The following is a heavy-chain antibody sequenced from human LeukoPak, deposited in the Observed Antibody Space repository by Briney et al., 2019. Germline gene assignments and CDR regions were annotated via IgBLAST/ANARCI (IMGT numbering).Heavy chain of an antibody. D-gene: IGHD2-21*01. CDR2: INPSGGST. CDR1: GYTFTSYY. CDR3: ARADCGGDCYPSTYFDY. V-gene: IGHV1-46*01. Sequence: ASVKVSCKASGYTFTSYYMHWVRQAPGQGLEWMGMINPSGGSTSYAQKFQGRVTMTRDTSTSTVYMELSSLRSEDTAVYYCARADCGGDCYPSTYFDYWGQGTLVTVSS. J-gene: IGHJ4*02.